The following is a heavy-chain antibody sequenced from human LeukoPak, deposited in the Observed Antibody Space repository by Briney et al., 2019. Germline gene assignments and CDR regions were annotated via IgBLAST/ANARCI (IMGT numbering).Heavy chain of an antibody. J-gene: IGHJ4*02. D-gene: IGHD5-18*01. V-gene: IGHV3-30*02. Sequence: LLGGSLRLSCAASAFSFNRHGMHWVRQAPGKGLEWVAFIRYDGSNKYYADSVKGRFTISRDNSKNTLYLQMNSLRAEDTAVYYCAKDSSGYSYVAYYFDYWGQGTLVTVSS. CDR2: IRYDGSNK. CDR3: AKDSSGYSYVAYYFDY. CDR1: AFSFNRHG.